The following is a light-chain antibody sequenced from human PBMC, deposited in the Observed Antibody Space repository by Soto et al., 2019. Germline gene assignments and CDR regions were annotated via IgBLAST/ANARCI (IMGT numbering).Light chain of an antibody. CDR1: QSISTW. CDR2: DAS. J-gene: IGKJ1*01. V-gene: IGKV1-5*01. CDR3: QHPKWA. Sequence: DIQMTQSPSTLSASVGDRVTITCRASQSISTWLAWYQQKPGKAPKLLIFDASSFQSGVPSRFSGSGSGTEFTLTISSLQPDDFATYYCQHPKWAFGQGTTVEI.